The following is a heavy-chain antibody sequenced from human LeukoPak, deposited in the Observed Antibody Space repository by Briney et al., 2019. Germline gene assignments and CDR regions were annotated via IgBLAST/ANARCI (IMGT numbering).Heavy chain of an antibody. CDR1: GFTFSSYG. D-gene: IGHD3-10*01. CDR2: IRYDGSNK. J-gene: IGHJ4*02. Sequence: GGSLRLSCAASGFTFSSYGMHWVRQAPGKGLEWVACIRYDGSNKYYADSVKGRFTISRDNSKNTLYLQMNSLRAEDTAVYYCAKVTDYYGSGSYPDFDYWGQGTLVTVSS. V-gene: IGHV3-30*02. CDR3: AKVTDYYGSGSYPDFDY.